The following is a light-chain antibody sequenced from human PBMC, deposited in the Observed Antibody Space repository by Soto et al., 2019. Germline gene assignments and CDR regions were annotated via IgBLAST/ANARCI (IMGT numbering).Light chain of an antibody. V-gene: IGLV4-60*02. CDR3: ETWDSDTRV. CDR2: LESSGSY. CDR1: SGHSSYI. J-gene: IGLJ3*02. Sequence: QLVLTQSSSAPASLGSSVKLTCTLSSGHSSYIIAWHEQQPGKAPRYLMKLESSGSYNKGSGVPARLSRTSSGADRYLTISNLQFEDEADYYCETWDSDTRVFGGGTKLTVL.